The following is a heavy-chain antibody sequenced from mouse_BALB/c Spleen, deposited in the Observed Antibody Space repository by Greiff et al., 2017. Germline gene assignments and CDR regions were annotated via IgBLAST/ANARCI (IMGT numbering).Heavy chain of an antibody. CDR2: ISTYYGDA. J-gene: IGHJ3*01. Sequence: QVQLQQSGAELVRPGVSVKISCKGSGYTFTDYAMHWVKQSHAKSLEWIGVISTYYGDASYNQKFKGKATMTVDKSSSTAYMELARLTSEDSAIYYCARGATATSWFAYWGQGTLVTVSA. V-gene: IGHV1S137*01. D-gene: IGHD1-2*01. CDR3: ARGATATSWFAY. CDR1: GYTFTDYA.